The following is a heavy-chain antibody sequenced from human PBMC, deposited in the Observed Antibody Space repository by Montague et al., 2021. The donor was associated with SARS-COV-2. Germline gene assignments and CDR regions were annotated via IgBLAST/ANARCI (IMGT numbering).Heavy chain of an antibody. CDR2: VNPSGNA. J-gene: IGHJ5*01. D-gene: IGHD1-26*01. CDR1: SSSFRAYY. Sequence: SETLSLTCAVNSSSFRAYYWSWIRQPPGGGLEWIGEVNPSGNANYNPSLNSRVTISVSTSSSQFSLRLTSVTAADTAIYYCARARGSPYMFWLDSWGQGTLVIVSS. V-gene: IGHV4-34*01. CDR3: ARARGSPYMFWLDS.